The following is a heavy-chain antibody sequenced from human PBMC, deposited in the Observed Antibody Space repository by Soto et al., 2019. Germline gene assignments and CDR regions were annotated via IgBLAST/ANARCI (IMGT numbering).Heavy chain of an antibody. V-gene: IGHV1-69*13. J-gene: IGHJ5*02. CDR2: IIPIFGTA. D-gene: IGHD4-17*01. CDR3: ARDAGPVLRGWFDP. CDR1: GGTFSSYA. Sequence: GASVKVSCKASGGTFSSYAISWVRQAPGQGLEWMGGIIPIFGTANYAQKFQGRVTITADESTSTAYMELSSLRSEDTAVYYCARDAGPVLRGWFDPWGQGTLVTVSS.